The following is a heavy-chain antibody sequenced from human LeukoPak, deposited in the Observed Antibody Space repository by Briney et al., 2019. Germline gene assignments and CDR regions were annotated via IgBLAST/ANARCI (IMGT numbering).Heavy chain of an antibody. CDR3: ARVQQYYDSSGYYFY. CDR1: GYTFTGYY. J-gene: IGHJ4*02. CDR2: INPNSGGT. Sequence: ASVKVSCKASGYTFTGYYMHWVRQAPGQGLEWMGWINPNSGGTNYAQKFQGRVTMTRDTSISTAYMKLSRLRSDDTAVYYCARVQQYYDSSGYYFYWGQGTLVTVSS. D-gene: IGHD3-22*01. V-gene: IGHV1-2*02.